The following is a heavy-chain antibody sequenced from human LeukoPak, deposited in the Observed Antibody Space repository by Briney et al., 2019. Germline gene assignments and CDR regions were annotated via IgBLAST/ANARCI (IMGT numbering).Heavy chain of an antibody. CDR2: ISHSGTT. D-gene: IGHD3-10*01. V-gene: IGHV4-38-2*02. CDR1: GYSISNGYY. Sequence: SETLSLTCTVSGYSISNGYYWGWIRQPPGKGLEWIGSISHSGTTFYNPSLKSRVTISVDTSKNQFSLKLSFVSAADTAVYYCARDSIISVYYFGSGSYIDGDYWGLGTLVTISS. CDR3: ARDSIISVYYFGSGSYIDGDY. J-gene: IGHJ4*02.